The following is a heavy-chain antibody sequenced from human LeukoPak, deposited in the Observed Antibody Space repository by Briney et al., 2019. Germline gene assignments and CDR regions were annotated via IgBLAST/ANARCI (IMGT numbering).Heavy chain of an antibody. J-gene: IGHJ5*02. CDR2: IYYSGST. V-gene: IGHV4-59*01. CDR3: ARGEGFDP. CDR1: GGSISSYY. Sequence: ASETQSLTCTVSGGSISSYYWSWIRQPPGKGLEWIGYIYYSGSTNYNPSLKSRVTISVDTSKNQFSLKLSSVTAADTAVYYCARGEGFDPWGQGTLVTVSS.